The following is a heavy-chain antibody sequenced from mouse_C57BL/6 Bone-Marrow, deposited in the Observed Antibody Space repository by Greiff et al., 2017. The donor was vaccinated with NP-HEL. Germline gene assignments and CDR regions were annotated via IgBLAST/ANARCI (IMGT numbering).Heavy chain of an antibody. J-gene: IGHJ1*03. CDR2: IFPGSGST. CDR1: GYTFTDYY. V-gene: IGHV1-75*01. CDR3: ARHLDWYFDG. Sequence: QVQLQQSGPELVKPGASVKISCKASGYTFTDYYINWVKQRPGQGLEWIGWIFPGSGSTYYNEKFKGTATLTVDQSSSTAYMLLSSLTSEDSAVYCCARHLDWYFDGWGTGTTVTVSS.